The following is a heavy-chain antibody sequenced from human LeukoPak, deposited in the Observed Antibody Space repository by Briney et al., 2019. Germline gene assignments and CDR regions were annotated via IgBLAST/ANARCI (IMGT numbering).Heavy chain of an antibody. D-gene: IGHD3-3*01. Sequence: ASVKVSCKASGYTFTGYYMHWLRQAPGQGLEWMGWINPNSGGTNYAQKFQGRVTMTRDTSISTAYMELSRLRSDDTAVYYCARVGGFLEWGYPYYYYMDVWGKGTTVTVSS. CDR2: INPNSGGT. V-gene: IGHV1-2*02. CDR3: ARVGGFLEWGYPYYYYMDV. J-gene: IGHJ6*03. CDR1: GYTFTGYY.